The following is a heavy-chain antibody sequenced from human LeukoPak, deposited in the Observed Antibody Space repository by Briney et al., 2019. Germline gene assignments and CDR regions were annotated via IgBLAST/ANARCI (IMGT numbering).Heavy chain of an antibody. Sequence: SETLSLTCTVSGGSISSSSYYWGWIRQPPGKGLEWIGSIYYSGSTYYNPSLKSRVTISVDTSKNQFSLKLSSVTAADTAVNYCARLPYKKEATGAFDIWGQGTMVTVPS. D-gene: IGHD1-26*01. CDR2: IYYSGST. V-gene: IGHV4-39*01. J-gene: IGHJ3*02. CDR3: ARLPYKKEATGAFDI. CDR1: GGSISSSSYY.